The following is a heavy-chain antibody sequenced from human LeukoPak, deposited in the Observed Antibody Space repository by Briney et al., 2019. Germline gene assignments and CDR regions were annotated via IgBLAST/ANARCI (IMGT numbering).Heavy chain of an antibody. V-gene: IGHV1-18*01. CDR1: GYTFTYFG. D-gene: IGHD3-22*01. J-gene: IGHJ4*02. CDR3: ARGLYDGDY. Sequence: VASVKVSCKASGYTFTYFGLSWVRQAPGQGLEWLGSISVHNGNTKYAPKFQGRVTITTDTSTSTAYLELRSLRSDDTAVYYCARGLYDGDYLGQGSLVTVSS. CDR2: ISVHNGNT.